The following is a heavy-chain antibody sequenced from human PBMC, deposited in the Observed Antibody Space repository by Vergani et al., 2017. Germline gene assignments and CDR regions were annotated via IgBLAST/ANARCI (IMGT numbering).Heavy chain of an antibody. CDR3: ARDRYGSGFYYYYMDV. V-gene: IGHV4-59*01. D-gene: IGHD3-10*01. J-gene: IGHJ6*03. CDR2: IYYSGST. Sequence: QVQLQQWGAGLLKPSETLSLTCTVSGGSISSYYWSWIRQPPGKGLEWIGYIYYSGSTNYNPSLKSRVTISVDTSKNQFSLKLSSVTAADTAVYYCARDRYGSGFYYYYMDVWGKGTTVTVSS. CDR1: GGSISSYY.